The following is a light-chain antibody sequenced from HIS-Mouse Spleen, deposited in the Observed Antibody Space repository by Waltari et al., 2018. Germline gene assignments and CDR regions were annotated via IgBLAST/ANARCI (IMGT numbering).Light chain of an antibody. J-gene: IGLJ2*01. CDR1: NLRSYY. Sequence: SSELTQDPAVSVALGQTVRITCQGDNLRSYYASRYQHKPGQAPVLVIYGKNNRPSGIPDRFSGSSSGNTASLTITGAQAEDEADYYCNSRDSSGNHVVFGGGTKLTVL. V-gene: IGLV3-19*01. CDR3: NSRDSSGNHVV. CDR2: GKN.